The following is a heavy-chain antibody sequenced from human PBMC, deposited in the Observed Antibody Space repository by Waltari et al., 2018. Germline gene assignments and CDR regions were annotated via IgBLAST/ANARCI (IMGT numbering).Heavy chain of an antibody. V-gene: IGHV4-61*09. J-gene: IGHJ4*02. CDR3: ARDQQMATAN. CDR2: IYTSGST. Sequence: QVQLQESGPGLVKPSQTLSLTCTVSGGSISSGSSYWSWIRQPAGKGLEWIGYIYTSGSTNYNPSLKSRVTISVDTSKNQFSLKLSSVTAADTAVYYCARDQQMATANWGQGTLVTVSS. D-gene: IGHD5-18*01. CDR1: GGSISSGSSY.